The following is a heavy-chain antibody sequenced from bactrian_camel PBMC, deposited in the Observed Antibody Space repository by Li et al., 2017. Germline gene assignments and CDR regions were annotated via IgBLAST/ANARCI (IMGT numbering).Heavy chain of an antibody. CDR3: VTDLRSPYDIFDDRDY. CDR2: LDADGTTT. Sequence: HVQLVESGGGSVETGGSLRLSCVGSGFTYGGICMGWFRQAAGKEREGVALLDADGTTTKYADSVKGRFTLSQDAAKSTLYLQMDSLKTEDTARYYCVTDLRSPYDIFDDRDYWGQGTQVTVS. D-gene: IGHD4*01. V-gene: IGHV3S6*01. J-gene: IGHJ4*01. CDR1: GFTYGGIC.